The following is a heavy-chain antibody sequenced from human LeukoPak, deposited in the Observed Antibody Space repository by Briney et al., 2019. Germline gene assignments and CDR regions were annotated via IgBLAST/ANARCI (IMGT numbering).Heavy chain of an antibody. CDR3: ARDALYYDILAGYYSLHYFDY. D-gene: IGHD3-9*01. V-gene: IGHV3-7*01. J-gene: IGHJ4*02. Sequence: HPGGSLRLSCAASGFTFSSYWMSWVRPAPGKGLEWVANIKQDGSEKYYVDSVKGRFTISRDNAKNSLYLQMNRLRAEDTAVYYCARDALYYDILAGYYSLHYFDYWGQGTLVTVSS. CDR2: IKQDGSEK. CDR1: GFTFSSYW.